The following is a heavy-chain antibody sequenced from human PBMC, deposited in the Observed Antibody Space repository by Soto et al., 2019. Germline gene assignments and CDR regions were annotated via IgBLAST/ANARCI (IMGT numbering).Heavy chain of an antibody. D-gene: IGHD2-2*01. CDR2: ISYDGSNK. Sequence: GGSLRLSCAASGFTFSSYAMHWVRQAPGKGLEWVAVISYDGSNKYYADSVKGRFTISRDNSKNTLYLQMNSLRAEDTAVYYWARAYCSSTSCYTTDYYYYYYGMDVWGQGTTVTVSS. J-gene: IGHJ6*02. V-gene: IGHV3-30-3*01. CDR3: ARAYCSSTSCYTTDYYYYYYGMDV. CDR1: GFTFSSYA.